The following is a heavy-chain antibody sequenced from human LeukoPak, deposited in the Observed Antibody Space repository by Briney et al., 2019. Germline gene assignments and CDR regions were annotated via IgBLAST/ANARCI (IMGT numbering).Heavy chain of an antibody. CDR3: AKEPDILTGYYNDY. CDR2: ISGSGGST. Sequence: GGSVRLSCAASGFTFSSYAMSWVRQAPGKGLEWVSAISGSGGSTYYADSVKGRFTISRDNSKNTLYLQMNSLRAEDTAVYYCAKEPDILTGYYNDYWGQGPLVSVSS. J-gene: IGHJ4*02. CDR1: GFTFSSYA. V-gene: IGHV3-23*01. D-gene: IGHD3-9*01.